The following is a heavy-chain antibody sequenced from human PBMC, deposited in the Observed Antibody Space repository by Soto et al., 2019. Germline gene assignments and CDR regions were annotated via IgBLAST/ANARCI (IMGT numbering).Heavy chain of an antibody. CDR1: GYTFTGHY. V-gene: IGHV1-2*02. CDR2: INPNSGGT. D-gene: IGHD2-2*01. J-gene: IGHJ5*02. CDR3: ARDVVECCSSTSCDNWCGP. Sequence: GASVKVSCKASGYTFTGHYMHWVRQAPGQGPESMGWINPNSGGTNYAQKLQGRVTMTRDTSISTAYMELSRLRSGDTAVYYCARDVVECCSSTSCDNWCGPRGQGTRVT.